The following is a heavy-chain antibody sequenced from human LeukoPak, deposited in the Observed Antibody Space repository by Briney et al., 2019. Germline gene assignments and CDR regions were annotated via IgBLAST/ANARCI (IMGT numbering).Heavy chain of an antibody. J-gene: IGHJ4*02. CDR3: ARNIYSTNWYYFDY. CDR2: ISGST. Sequence: GGSLRLSCAASGFIFSAYAMSWVRQAPGKGLEWVSTISGSTYYADSVKGRFTISRDNSKNTLYLQMNSLRAEDTAVYYCARNIYSTNWYYFDYWGQGTLVTVSS. CDR1: GFIFSAYA. V-gene: IGHV3-23*01. D-gene: IGHD6-13*01.